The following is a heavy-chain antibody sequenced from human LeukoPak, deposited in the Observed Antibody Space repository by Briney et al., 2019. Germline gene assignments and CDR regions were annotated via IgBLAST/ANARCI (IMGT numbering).Heavy chain of an antibody. J-gene: IGHJ5*02. Sequence: SETLSLTCTVSGGSIRSYYWSWIRQPPGKGLEWIGYIYYSGNTNYNPSLKSRVTISVDTSKNQFSLKLSSVTAADTAVYYCARGAGYCGGDCYLNWFDPWGQGTLVTVSS. D-gene: IGHD2-21*02. CDR1: GGSIRSYY. CDR2: IYYSGNT. CDR3: ARGAGYCGGDCYLNWFDP. V-gene: IGHV4-59*01.